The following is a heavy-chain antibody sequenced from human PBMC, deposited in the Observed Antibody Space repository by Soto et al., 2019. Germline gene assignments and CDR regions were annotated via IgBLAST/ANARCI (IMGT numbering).Heavy chain of an antibody. J-gene: IGHJ6*02. CDR3: ARGDYDFWSGYYSEDYYYGMDV. V-gene: IGHV4-61*01. CDR1: GGSISSSSYY. Sequence: SETLSLTCTVSGGSISSSSYYWSWIRQPPGKGLEWIGYIYYSRSTNYNPSLKSRVTISVDTSKNQFSLKLSSVTAADTAVYYCARGDYDFWSGYYSEDYYYGMDVWGQGTTVTVSS. CDR2: IYYSRST. D-gene: IGHD3-3*01.